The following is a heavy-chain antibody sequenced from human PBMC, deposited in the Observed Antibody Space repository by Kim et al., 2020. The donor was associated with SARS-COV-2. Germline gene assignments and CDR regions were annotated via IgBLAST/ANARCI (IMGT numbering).Heavy chain of an antibody. J-gene: IGHJ4*02. Sequence: SETLSLTCAVYGGSFSGYYWSWIRQPPGKGLEWIGEINHSGSTNYNPSLKSRVTISVDTSKNQFSLKLSSVTAADTAVYYCARITDPDSSSWYISDWGQGTLVTVSS. CDR1: GGSFSGYY. CDR3: ARITDPDSSSWYISD. V-gene: IGHV4-34*01. CDR2: INHSGST. D-gene: IGHD6-13*01.